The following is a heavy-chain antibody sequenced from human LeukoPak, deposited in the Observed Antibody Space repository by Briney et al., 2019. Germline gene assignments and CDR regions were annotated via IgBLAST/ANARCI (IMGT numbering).Heavy chain of an antibody. CDR2: INHSGST. D-gene: IGHD5-12*01. J-gene: IGHJ5*02. Sequence: SETLSLTCTVSGGSISSGDYYWSWIRQPPGKGLEWIGEINHSGSTNYNPSLKSRVTISVDTSKNQFSLKLSSVTAADTAVYYCARGYSGYDPLRSWDQGTLVTVSS. V-gene: IGHV4-39*07. CDR1: GGSISSGDYY. CDR3: ARGYSGYDPLRS.